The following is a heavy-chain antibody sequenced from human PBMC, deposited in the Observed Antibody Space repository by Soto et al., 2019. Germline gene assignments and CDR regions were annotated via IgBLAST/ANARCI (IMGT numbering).Heavy chain of an antibody. Sequence: EVQLAESGEKLVQPGGSLTLSCAASGFNFNNHWMSWVRQAPGQGLEWVANIKQDGSEKYSMASVNGRFTISRDKAENSLYLTMGGLSVEETDVYFSARWRYNIVCYYIDYWGQGTLVTVSS. CDR2: IKQDGSEK. D-gene: IGHD1-1*01. V-gene: IGHV3-7*01. J-gene: IGHJ4*02. CDR1: GFNFNNHW. CDR3: ARWRYNIVCYYIDY.